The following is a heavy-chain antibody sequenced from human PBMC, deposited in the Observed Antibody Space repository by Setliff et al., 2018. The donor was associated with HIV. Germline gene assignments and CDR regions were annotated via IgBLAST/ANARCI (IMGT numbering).Heavy chain of an antibody. CDR2: IYTTGST. V-gene: IGHV4-4*09. CDR1: GDSISNYY. Sequence: SETLSLTCTVSGDSISNYYWSWVRQPPGKGLEWIGHIYTTGSTNYNPSLKSRVTMSVDTSKNQFSLRLTSVTAADTAVYFCARHSGVASPNWFDPWGQGTLVTVSS. CDR3: ARHSGVASPNWFDP. D-gene: IGHD3-10*01. J-gene: IGHJ5*02.